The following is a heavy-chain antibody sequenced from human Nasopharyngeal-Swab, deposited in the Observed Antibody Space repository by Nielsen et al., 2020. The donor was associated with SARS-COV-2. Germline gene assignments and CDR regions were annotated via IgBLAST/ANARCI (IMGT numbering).Heavy chain of an antibody. Sequence: GSLRLSCTVSGGSISSYYWSWIRQSPGEGLEWIGEIYHSGSTNYNPSLKSRVTISVDKSKNQFSLRLTSMTAADTAVYYCAREKNSGYGSLGIDYWGQGTLVTVSS. CDR3: AREKNSGYGSLGIDY. CDR1: GGSISSYY. V-gene: IGHV4-59*12. D-gene: IGHD5-18*01. J-gene: IGHJ4*02. CDR2: IYHSGST.